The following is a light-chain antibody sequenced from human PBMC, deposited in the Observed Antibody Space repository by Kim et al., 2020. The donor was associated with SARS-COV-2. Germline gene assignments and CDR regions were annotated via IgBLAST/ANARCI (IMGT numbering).Light chain of an antibody. V-gene: IGKV3-20*01. CDR2: GAS. Sequence: EIVLTQSPGTLSLSPGERATLSCRASQSVSSSYLAWYQLKPGQAPRLLICGASSRATGIPDRSSGSGSGTDFTLTISRLEPEDFAVYYCQQYGYSLSFGGGTKVDIK. J-gene: IGKJ4*01. CDR1: QSVSSSY. CDR3: QQYGYSLS.